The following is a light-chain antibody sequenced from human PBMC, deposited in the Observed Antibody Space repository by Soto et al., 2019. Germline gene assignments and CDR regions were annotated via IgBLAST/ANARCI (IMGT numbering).Light chain of an antibody. CDR2: AAS. CDR3: QKYDTAPQT. V-gene: IGKV1-27*01. CDR1: QGIIDY. J-gene: IGKJ1*01. Sequence: DIQMTQSPSSLSASVGDTVTITCRASQGIIDYVAWYQQRPGKIPKLLIYAASTLQTGFPSRFSGSGAGTDFTLTIRSLQPEDVATYYCQKYDTAPQTFGQGTKVEIK.